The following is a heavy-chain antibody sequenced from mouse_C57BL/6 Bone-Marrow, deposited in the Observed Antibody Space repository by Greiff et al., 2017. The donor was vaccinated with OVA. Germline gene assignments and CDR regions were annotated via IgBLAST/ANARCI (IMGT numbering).Heavy chain of an antibody. CDR2: IYPRSGNT. D-gene: IGHD1-1*01. CDR3: ARRARYGSSHWYFDV. V-gene: IGHV1-81*01. J-gene: IGHJ1*03. CDR1: GYTFTSYG. Sequence: QVQLQQSGAELARPGASVKLSCKASGYTFTSYGISWVKQRTGQGLEWIGEIYPRSGNTYYNEKFKGKATLTADKSSSTAYMELRSLTSEDSAVYFGARRARYGSSHWYFDVWGTGTTVTVSS.